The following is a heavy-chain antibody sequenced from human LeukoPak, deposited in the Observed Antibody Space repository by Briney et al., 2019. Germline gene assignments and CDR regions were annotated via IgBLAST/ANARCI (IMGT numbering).Heavy chain of an antibody. D-gene: IGHD6-13*01. V-gene: IGHV1-2*02. Sequence: ASVKVSCKASGYTFTGYYIYWVRQAPGQGLEWMGWINPNSGDTNYAQKFEGRVTMTRDTSISTVYMELSSLRSDDTAMYYCARMWSTAASGWNWFDPWGQGTLVTVSS. CDR1: GYTFTGYY. CDR2: INPNSGDT. J-gene: IGHJ5*02. CDR3: ARMWSTAASGWNWFDP.